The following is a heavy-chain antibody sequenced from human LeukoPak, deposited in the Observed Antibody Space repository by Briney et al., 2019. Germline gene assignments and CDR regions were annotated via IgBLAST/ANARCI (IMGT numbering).Heavy chain of an antibody. J-gene: IGHJ4*02. V-gene: IGHV1-8*01. CDR3: ARVYESSIAARRSYYFDY. CDR1: GYTFTSYD. D-gene: IGHD6-6*01. CDR2: MNPNSGNT. Sequence: ASVKVSCKASGYTFTSYDINWVRQATGQGLEWMGWMNPNSGNTGYAQKFQGRVTMTRNTSISTAYMELSSLRSEDTAVYYCARVYESSIAARRSYYFDYWGQGTLVTVSS.